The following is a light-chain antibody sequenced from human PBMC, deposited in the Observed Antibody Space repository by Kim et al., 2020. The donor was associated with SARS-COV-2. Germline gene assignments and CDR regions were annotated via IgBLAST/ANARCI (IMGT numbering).Light chain of an antibody. CDR3: CSYGGPAAPVL. CDR2: EII. J-gene: IGLJ2*01. V-gene: IGLV2-23*02. CDR1: RGDIETYNL. Sequence: QSISISCTGARGDIETYNLVSWYQQYPGEAPILIMYEIIKRSSGIPTRFSGSKSGDTASLTMYGLQAEDEADYYCCSYGGPAAPVLFGGGTKVTVL.